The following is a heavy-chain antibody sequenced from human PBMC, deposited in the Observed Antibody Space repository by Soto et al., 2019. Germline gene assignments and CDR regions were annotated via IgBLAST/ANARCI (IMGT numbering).Heavy chain of an antibody. D-gene: IGHD2-2*01. Sequence: SETLSLTCTVSVGSISSYYWSFIRQPAGKGLEWIGRIYTSGSTNYNPSLKSRVTMSVYTSKNQFSLKLSSVTAADTAVYYCARACISNSCYDVFECWGQGTMVTVSS. CDR2: IYTSGST. V-gene: IGHV4-4*07. CDR1: VGSISSYY. CDR3: ARACISNSCYDVFEC. J-gene: IGHJ4*02.